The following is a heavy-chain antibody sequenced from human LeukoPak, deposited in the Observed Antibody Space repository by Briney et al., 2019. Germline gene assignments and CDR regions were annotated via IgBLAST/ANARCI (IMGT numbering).Heavy chain of an antibody. CDR3: AKGSPYSSGWYRTDWFDP. CDR1: GGTFSSYA. V-gene: IGHV1-69*13. J-gene: IGHJ5*02. D-gene: IGHD6-19*01. CDR2: IIPIFGTA. Sequence: GASVKVSCKASGGTFSSYAISWVRQAPGQGLEWMGGIIPIFGTANYAQKFQGRVTITADESTSTAYMELSSLRSEDTAVYYCAKGSPYSSGWYRTDWFDPWGQGTLVTVSS.